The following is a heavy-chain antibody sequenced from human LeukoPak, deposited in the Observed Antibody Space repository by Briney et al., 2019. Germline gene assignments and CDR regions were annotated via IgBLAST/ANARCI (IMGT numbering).Heavy chain of an antibody. CDR2: IYTSGST. J-gene: IGHJ5*02. CDR3: ARDSAAAGTGGWFDP. CDR1: GGSISSYY. D-gene: IGHD6-13*01. Sequence: SETLSLTCTVSGGSISSYYWSWIRQPAGKGLEWIGRIYTSGSTNYNPSLKSRVTMSVDTSKNQFSLKLSSVTAADTAVYYCARDSAAAGTGGWFDPWGQGTLVTVSS. V-gene: IGHV4-4*07.